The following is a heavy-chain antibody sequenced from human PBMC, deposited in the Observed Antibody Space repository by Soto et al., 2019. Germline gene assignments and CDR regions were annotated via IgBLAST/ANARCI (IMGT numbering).Heavy chain of an antibody. CDR2: QTGST. CDR1: GVSVTSGSHH. CDR3: GVYKAGSGGNGY. Sequence: QVQVQESGPGLVKPSETLSLTCAVSGVSVTSGSHHFSLIRQPPGKGLEWIGQTGSTNYNPSLKSRISISLDTSKNQFSLNLSSVTSADTAVYYCGVYKAGSGGNGYCGQGTLVTISS. V-gene: IGHV4-61*01. D-gene: IGHD6-19*01. J-gene: IGHJ4*02.